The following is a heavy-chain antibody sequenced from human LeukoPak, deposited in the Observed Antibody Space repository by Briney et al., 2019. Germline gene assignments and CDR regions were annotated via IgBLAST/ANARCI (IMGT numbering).Heavy chain of an antibody. J-gene: IGHJ4*02. CDR3: ARLTSSSWQNFEY. Sequence: GESLKISCKGSGYSFTTYWIGWVRQMPGKGLEWMGIIYPGDSDTRYSPSFQGQVTISADKSIGTAYLQWSSLKASDTAMYYCARLTSSSWQNFEYWGQGTLVTVSS. CDR1: GYSFTTYW. V-gene: IGHV5-51*01. CDR2: IYPGDSDT. D-gene: IGHD6-13*01.